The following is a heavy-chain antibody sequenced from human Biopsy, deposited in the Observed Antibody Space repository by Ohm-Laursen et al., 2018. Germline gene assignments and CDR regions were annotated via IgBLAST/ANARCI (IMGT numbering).Heavy chain of an antibody. J-gene: IGHJ4*02. D-gene: IGHD1-26*01. Sequence: SDTLSLTCPVSGGSIGSFFWSWIRQPPGKGLEWIGYIYYSGSTNYNPSLRSRVTISVDRSKNQFSLELSSVTAADTAVYYCARVGAGAPSIDCFDYWGQGALVTVSS. CDR2: IYYSGST. V-gene: IGHV4-59*07. CDR1: GGSIGSFF. CDR3: ARVGAGAPSIDCFDY.